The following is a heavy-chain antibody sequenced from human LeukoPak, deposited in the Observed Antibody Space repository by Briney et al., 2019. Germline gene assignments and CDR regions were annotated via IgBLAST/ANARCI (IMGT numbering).Heavy chain of an antibody. CDR3: SRDPAMASGYGMDV. CDR2: IYTGGST. J-gene: IGHJ6*02. V-gene: IGHV3-66*01. D-gene: IGHD5-24*01. Sequence: GGSLRPPCAAPGFTVRSSFMSWVPQAPGKGLDWVSVIYTGGSTYSADSVKGRVTISRDDSKNMVYLQMNSLRAEDTAVYFCSRDPAMASGYGMDVWGQGTTVTVSS. CDR1: GFTVRSSF.